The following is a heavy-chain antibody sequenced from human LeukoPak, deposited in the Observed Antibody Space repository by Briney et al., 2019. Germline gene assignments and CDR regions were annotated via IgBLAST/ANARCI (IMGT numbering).Heavy chain of an antibody. D-gene: IGHD4-11*01. V-gene: IGHV3-7*01. CDR2: IRPDGSDT. CDR3: ARRSSVTAGYYYMDV. CDR1: EFTFNNYW. J-gene: IGHJ6*03. Sequence: GGSLKLSCAASEFTFNNYWMTWVRQSPGKGLEWLANIRPDGSDTYYVDSVKGRFSIDRDNARNSLYLQMNSLRAEDTAVYYCARRSSVTAGYYYMDVWGKGTTVIVSS.